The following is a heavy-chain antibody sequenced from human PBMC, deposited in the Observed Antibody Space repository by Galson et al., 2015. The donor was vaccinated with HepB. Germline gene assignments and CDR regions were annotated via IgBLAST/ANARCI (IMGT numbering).Heavy chain of an antibody. CDR3: AKHVGVPAASDDAFDI. D-gene: IGHD2-2*01. CDR1: GVSISTYY. CDR2: IYYSGDA. V-gene: IGHV4-59*08. J-gene: IGHJ3*02. Sequence: LSLTCTVSGVSISTYYWSWIRQPPGKGLEWIGYIYYSGDANYNPSLKRRVTASLDTSKNQFSLRLSSVTAADTAVYFCAKHVGVPAASDDAFDIWGQGTMVIVSS.